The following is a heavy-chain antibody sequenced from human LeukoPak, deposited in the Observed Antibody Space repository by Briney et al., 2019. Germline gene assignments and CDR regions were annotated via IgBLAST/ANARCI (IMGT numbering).Heavy chain of an antibody. Sequence: PSETLSLTCAVYGGSFSGYYWSWIRQAPGKGLEWVSAISGSGGSTYYADSVKGRFTISRDNAKNSLYLQMNSLRAEDTALYYCAKDIAAAGKPNAFDIWGQGTVVTVSS. D-gene: IGHD6-13*01. CDR1: GGSFSGYY. V-gene: IGHV3-23*01. CDR2: ISGSGGST. CDR3: AKDIAAAGKPNAFDI. J-gene: IGHJ3*02.